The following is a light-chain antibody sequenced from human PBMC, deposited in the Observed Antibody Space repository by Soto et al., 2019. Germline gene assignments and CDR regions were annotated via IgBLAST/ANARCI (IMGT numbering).Light chain of an antibody. CDR1: EDVSKY. Sequence: AIRMTQSPSSLSASTGDTVTISCRASEDVSKYLAWYQQKPGKAPKLLIYAASSLQSGVPSRFSCSASGTDVTLTIRSLQSEDFATYYCQHCYSYPPFTFGPGTK. V-gene: IGKV1-8*01. J-gene: IGKJ3*01. CDR2: AAS. CDR3: QHCYSYPPFT.